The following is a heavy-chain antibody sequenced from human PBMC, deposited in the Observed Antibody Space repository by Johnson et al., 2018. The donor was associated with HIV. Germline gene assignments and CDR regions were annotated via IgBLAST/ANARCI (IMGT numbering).Heavy chain of an antibody. CDR2: INWNGGST. J-gene: IGHJ3*02. D-gene: IGHD3-16*01. Sequence: VQLVESGGGVVRPGGSLRLYCAASGFTFDDYDMSWVRQAPGKGLEWVSGINWNGGSTGYADSVKGRFTISRDNAKNSLFLQMNSLRAGDTAVYYCARDTSYGYERGAFDIWGQGTMVTVSS. V-gene: IGHV3-20*04. CDR1: GFTFDDYD. CDR3: ARDTSYGYERGAFDI.